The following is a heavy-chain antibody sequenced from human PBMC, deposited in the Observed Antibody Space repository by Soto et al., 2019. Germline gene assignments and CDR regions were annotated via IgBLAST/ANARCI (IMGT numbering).Heavy chain of an antibody. CDR1: GGSISSGDYY. V-gene: IGHV4-30-4*01. D-gene: IGHD4-4*01. CDR2: IYYSGST. Sequence: SETLSLTCTVSGGSISSGDYYWSWIRQPPGKGLEWIGYIYYSGSTYYNPSLKSRVTISVDTSKNQFSLKLSSVTAADTAVYYCARVLSVTYYYCYGMDVWGQGTTVTVSS. CDR3: ARVLSVTYYYCYGMDV. J-gene: IGHJ6*02.